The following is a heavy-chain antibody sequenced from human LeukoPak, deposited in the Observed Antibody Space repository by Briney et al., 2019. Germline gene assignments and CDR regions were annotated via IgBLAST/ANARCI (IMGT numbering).Heavy chain of an antibody. CDR2: IDSSGNV. CDR3: TRDRGQWRVDY. V-gene: IGHV4-39*07. D-gene: IGHD6-19*01. CDR1: GGSISTSGYY. Sequence: SETLSLTCTVSGGSISTSGYYWGWMRQPPGKGLEYFASIDSSGNVYYNPSLRSRVSISADTSKNQFSLKLSSVTAADTAVYYCTRDRGQWRVDYWGQGTLVTVSS. J-gene: IGHJ4*02.